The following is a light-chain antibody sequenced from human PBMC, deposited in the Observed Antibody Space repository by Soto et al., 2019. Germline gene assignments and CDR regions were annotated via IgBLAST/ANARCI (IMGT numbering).Light chain of an antibody. J-gene: IGKJ4*01. Sequence: EIVLTQSPGTLSLSVGERVTLSCRASQSVSSYLAWYQQTPGQAPRLLIYDTSNRATGTPDRFSGSGSGTDFTLTISILEPEDVAVYYCQQYGSSPLTFGGGTTVEIK. CDR2: DTS. CDR1: QSVSSY. V-gene: IGKV3-20*01. CDR3: QQYGSSPLT.